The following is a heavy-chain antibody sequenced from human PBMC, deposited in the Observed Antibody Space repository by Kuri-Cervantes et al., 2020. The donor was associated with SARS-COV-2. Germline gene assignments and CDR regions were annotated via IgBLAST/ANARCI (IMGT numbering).Heavy chain of an antibody. V-gene: IGHV4-38-2*01. CDR2: IFHSGST. CDR3: AGRHLESIDY. CDR1: GSSISSGYF. D-gene: IGHD3-3*01. Sequence: SETLSLTCAVSGSSISSGYFWGWFRQPPGKGLEWIGSIFHSGSTFYNPPLYTTSLKSRVAISVDRSKNQFSLKLSSVTAADTAVYYCAGRHLESIDYWGQGTLVTVSS. J-gene: IGHJ4*02.